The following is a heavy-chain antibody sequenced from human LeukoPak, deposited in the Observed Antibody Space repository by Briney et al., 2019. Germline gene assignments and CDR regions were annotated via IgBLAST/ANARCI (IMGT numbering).Heavy chain of an antibody. CDR1: GYTFTGQD. V-gene: IGHV1-2*02. J-gene: IGHJ4*02. CDR2: ISPNTGDT. D-gene: IGHD6-19*01. Sequence: ASVKVSCKXSGYTFTGQDMHWVRQAPGQGLEWMGWISPNTGDTNYAQKFQGRVTMTRDTTISTAYMELSRLTSDDTAVYYCASYPRYSSSPPFDYWGQGTLVTVSS. CDR3: ASYPRYSSSPPFDY.